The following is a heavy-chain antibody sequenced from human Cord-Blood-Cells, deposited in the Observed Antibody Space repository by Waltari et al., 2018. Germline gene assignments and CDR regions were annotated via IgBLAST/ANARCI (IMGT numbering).Heavy chain of an antibody. J-gene: IGHJ2*01. CDR1: GGSISSGGYY. D-gene: IGHD7-27*01. CDR3: ARDLRWGWYFDL. V-gene: IGHV4-31*03. CDR2: IYYSGST. Sequence: QVQLQESGPGLVKPSQTLSLTCTVSGGSISSGGYYWSGIRQHPGKGLEWIGYIYYSGSTYYNPSLKSRVTISVDTSKNQFSLKLSSVTAADTAVYYCARDLRWGWYFDLWGRGTLVTVSS.